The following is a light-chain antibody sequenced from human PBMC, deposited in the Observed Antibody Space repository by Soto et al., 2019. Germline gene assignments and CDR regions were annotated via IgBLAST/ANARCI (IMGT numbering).Light chain of an antibody. CDR1: SSDVGGYNY. CDR2: EVS. CDR3: ASYAGSRVV. V-gene: IGLV2-8*01. Sequence: QSALTQPPSASGSPGQSVTISCTGTSSDVGGYNYVSWYQQHPGKAPKLIIYEVSKRPSGVPDRLSGSRSGNTASLTVSGIQAEDEADYYCASYAGSRVVFGGGTKLTVL. J-gene: IGLJ2*01.